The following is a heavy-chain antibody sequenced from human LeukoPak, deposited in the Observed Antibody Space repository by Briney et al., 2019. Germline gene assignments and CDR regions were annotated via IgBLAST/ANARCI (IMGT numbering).Heavy chain of an antibody. D-gene: IGHD6-13*01. Sequence: PSETLSLTCTVSGGSISSYYWSWIRQPPGKGLEWIGYIYYSGSTNYNPSLKSRVTISVDTSKNQFSLKLSSVTAADTAVYYCARALGSSSWSRFDYWGQGTLVTVSS. V-gene: IGHV4-59*01. CDR1: GGSISSYY. CDR2: IYYSGST. CDR3: ARALGSSSWSRFDY. J-gene: IGHJ4*02.